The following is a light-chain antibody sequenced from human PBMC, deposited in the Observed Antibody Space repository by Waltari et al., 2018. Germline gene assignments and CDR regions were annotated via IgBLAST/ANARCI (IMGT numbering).Light chain of an antibody. Sequence: EIVLTQSPGTLSLSPGDSATLSCRASQSVTSGFLAWYQQKPGQAPRLLIFGASTRATGIPDRFSGSGSGTDFTLTISRLEPEDFAVYYCQQYSSSFTFGPGTKVDIK. CDR3: QQYSSSFT. CDR1: QSVTSGF. V-gene: IGKV3-20*01. CDR2: GAS. J-gene: IGKJ3*01.